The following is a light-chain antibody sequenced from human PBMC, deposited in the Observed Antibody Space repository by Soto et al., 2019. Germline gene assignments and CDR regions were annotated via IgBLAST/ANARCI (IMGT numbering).Light chain of an antibody. CDR2: DNN. Sequence: QSVLTQPPSVSAAPGQKVTISCSGSSSNIGNNFVSWYQHLPGTAPKLLICDNNKRPSGIPDRFSGTKSGTSATLGITGLQTGDEAHYYCATWDSSLIAGVFGGGTKVTVL. CDR1: SSNIGNNF. J-gene: IGLJ2*01. CDR3: ATWDSSLIAGV. V-gene: IGLV1-51*01.